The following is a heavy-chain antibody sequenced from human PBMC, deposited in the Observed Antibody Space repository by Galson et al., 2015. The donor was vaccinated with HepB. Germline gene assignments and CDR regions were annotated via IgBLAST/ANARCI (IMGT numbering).Heavy chain of an antibody. V-gene: IGHV3-21*01. Sequence: SLRLSCAASGFTFSSYSMNWVRQAPGKGLEWVSSISSSSSYIYYADSVKGRFTISRDNAKNSLYLQMNSLRAEDTAVYYCARDEETVGSAAQYYYYYGMDVWGQGTTVTVSS. CDR3: ARDEETVGSAAQYYYYYGMDV. CDR2: ISSSSSYI. D-gene: IGHD4-23*01. J-gene: IGHJ6*02. CDR1: GFTFSSYS.